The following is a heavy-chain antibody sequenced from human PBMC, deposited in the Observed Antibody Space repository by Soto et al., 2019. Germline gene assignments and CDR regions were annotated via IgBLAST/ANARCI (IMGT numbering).Heavy chain of an antibody. CDR1: GFTFSSYG. D-gene: IGHD1-1*01. Sequence: PGGSLRLSCAASGFTFSSYGMHWVRQAPGKGLEWAAVISYDGNNKYYAESVKGRFTISRDTSENTLYLQMNSLRPEDTAVYYCVDDSVATDNFDIWGRGTMVTV. CDR3: VDDSVATDNFDI. CDR2: ISYDGNNK. V-gene: IGHV3-30*03. J-gene: IGHJ3*02.